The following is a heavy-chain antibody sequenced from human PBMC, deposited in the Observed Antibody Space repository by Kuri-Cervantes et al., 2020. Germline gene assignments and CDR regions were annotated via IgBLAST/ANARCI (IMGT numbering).Heavy chain of an antibody. CDR3: ARSWAHCSSTSCYYNWFDP. Sequence: GGFLRLSCAASGFTFEDYAMHWVRQAPGKGLEWVLGISWNSGRIDYADSVKGRFTISRDNAKNSLYLQMNSLRAEDTAVYYCARSWAHCSSTSCYYNWFDPWGQGTLVTVSS. J-gene: IGHJ5*02. D-gene: IGHD2-2*01. V-gene: IGHV3-9*01. CDR2: ISWNSGRI. CDR1: GFTFEDYA.